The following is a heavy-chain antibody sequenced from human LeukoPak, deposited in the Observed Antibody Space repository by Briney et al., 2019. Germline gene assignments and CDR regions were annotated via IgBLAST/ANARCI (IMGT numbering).Heavy chain of an antibody. CDR1: GFTFSSYA. CDR2: ISYDGSNN. CDR3: ARDGGYCSGGSCYDY. J-gene: IGHJ4*02. V-gene: IGHV3-30-3*01. D-gene: IGHD2-15*01. Sequence: GGSLRLSCAASGFTFSSYAMSWVRQAPGKGLEWVAVISYDGSNNYYADSVKGRFTISRDNSKNTLYLQMNSLRAEDTAVYYCARDGGYCSGGSCYDYWGQGTLVTVSS.